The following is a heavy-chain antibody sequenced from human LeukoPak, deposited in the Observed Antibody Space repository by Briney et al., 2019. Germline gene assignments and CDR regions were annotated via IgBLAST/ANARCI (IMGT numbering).Heavy chain of an antibody. CDR3: ARQRAWFGERAFDS. J-gene: IGHJ4*02. D-gene: IGHD3-10*01. CDR1: GGSISSTTYY. Sequence: PSETLSLTCTVSGGSISSTTYYWGWLRQPPGKGLEWIGSIYYSGRTYYNPSLKSRVTISVDTSKNQFSLKLSSVTAADTAVYFCARQRAWFGERAFDSWGQGTLVTVSS. V-gene: IGHV4-39*01. CDR2: IYYSGRT.